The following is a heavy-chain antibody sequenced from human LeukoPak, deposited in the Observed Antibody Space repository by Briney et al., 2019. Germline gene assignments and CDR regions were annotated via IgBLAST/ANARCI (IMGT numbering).Heavy chain of an antibody. Sequence: GESLKISCKGSGYSFTSYWIGWVRQMPGKGLGWMGIIYPGDSDTRSSPSFQGQVTISADKSISTAYLQWSSLKASDTAMYYCASTPRSEMVTFDYWGQGTLVTVSS. V-gene: IGHV5-51*01. D-gene: IGHD5-18*01. CDR1: GYSFTSYW. CDR2: IYPGDSDT. CDR3: ASTPRSEMVTFDY. J-gene: IGHJ4*02.